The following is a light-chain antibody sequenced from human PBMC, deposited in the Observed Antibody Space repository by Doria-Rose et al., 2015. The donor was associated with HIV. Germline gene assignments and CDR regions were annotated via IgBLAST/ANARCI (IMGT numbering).Light chain of an antibody. Sequence: DIQVTQSPESLGMSLGERATLNCKSNQSLLYTSTNYLAWYQQKPGQPPKLLIYWAPTRQSGVPARFSGSGSGTDFTLTISSLEAEDVAVYYCQQYYDAPSFGPGTTVDIK. CDR2: WAP. J-gene: IGKJ3*01. CDR3: QQYYDAPS. V-gene: IGKV4-1*01. CDR1: QSLLYTSTNY.